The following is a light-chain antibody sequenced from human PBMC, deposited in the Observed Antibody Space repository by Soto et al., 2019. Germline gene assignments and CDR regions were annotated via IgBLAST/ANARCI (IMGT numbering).Light chain of an antibody. J-gene: IGLJ1*01. V-gene: IGLV2-8*01. Sequence: QSALTQPPSASGSPGQSVTISCTGTKSDIGVYDFVSWYQHHPGKAPRLIIYEVVQRPSGVPDRFSGSKSGNTASLTVSGLRAADEADYCCESYAGSKTYVFGSGTKLTVL. CDR3: ESYAGSKTYV. CDR2: EVV. CDR1: KSDIGVYDF.